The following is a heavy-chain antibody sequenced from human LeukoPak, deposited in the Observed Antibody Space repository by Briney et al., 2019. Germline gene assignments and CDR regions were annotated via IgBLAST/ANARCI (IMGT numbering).Heavy chain of an antibody. J-gene: IGHJ6*02. D-gene: IGHD6-25*01. CDR1: GFTFRNYW. V-gene: IGHV3-7*01. CDR3: ARESGPHYYYYGMDV. CDR2: INQDGSEE. Sequence: GGSLRLSCVVSGFTFRNYWMSWVRQTPGKGLEWVASINQDGSEEAYVDSVKGRFTISRDNAKNSLYLQMNSLRDEDTAVYYCARESGPHYYYYGMDVWGQGTTVTVSS.